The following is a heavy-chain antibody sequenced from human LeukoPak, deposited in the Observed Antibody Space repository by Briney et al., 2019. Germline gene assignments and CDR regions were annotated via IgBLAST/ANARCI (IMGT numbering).Heavy chain of an antibody. CDR3: AMLGTGSS. V-gene: IGHV4-39*01. CDR1: GGSLSSNSNY. J-gene: IGHJ5*02. Sequence: PSETLSLTCTVSGGSLSSNSNYWGWIRQPPGRGLEWIGSVYYSGSTYYNPSLKSRVTISVDPSKSQFSLKLNSVTAADTAVYFCAMLGTGSSWGQGTLVTVSS. D-gene: IGHD3-10*01. CDR2: VYYSGST.